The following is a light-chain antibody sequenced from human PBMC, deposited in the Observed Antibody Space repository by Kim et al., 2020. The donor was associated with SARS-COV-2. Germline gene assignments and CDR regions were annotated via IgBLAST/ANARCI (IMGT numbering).Light chain of an antibody. CDR3: SSHTTSSTYV. Sequence: GHSLPISCTGTSSVVGYYNSVSWYQQHPGKVPKLIIYDVSARASGVSNRFSGSQSGNTASLTISGLRAEDEADYYCSSHTTSSTYVFGSGTKVTVL. V-gene: IGLV2-14*04. CDR2: DVS. J-gene: IGLJ1*01. CDR1: SSVVGYYNS.